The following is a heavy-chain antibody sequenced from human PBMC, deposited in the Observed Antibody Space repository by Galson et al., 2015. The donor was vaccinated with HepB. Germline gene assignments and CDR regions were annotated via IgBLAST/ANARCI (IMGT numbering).Heavy chain of an antibody. CDR2: TSYRSNWYN. V-gene: IGHV6-1*01. J-gene: IGHJ6*02. CDR1: GDSVSSNSVA. D-gene: IGHD6-19*01. CDR3: ARERGGDIRYSSGGYNPTYYYGMDV. Sequence: CAISGDSVSSNSVAWNWIRQSPSRGLEWLGRTSYRSNWYNDYATSVKGRITINPDTSKNQFSLHLNSVTPEDTAVYYWARERGGDIRYSSGGYNPTYYYGMDVWGQGTTVTVSS.